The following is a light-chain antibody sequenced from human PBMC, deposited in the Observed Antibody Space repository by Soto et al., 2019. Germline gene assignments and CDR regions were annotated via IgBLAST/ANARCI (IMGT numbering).Light chain of an antibody. V-gene: IGLV2-14*01. J-gene: IGLJ1*01. Sequence: QSVLTQPASVSGSPGQSITISCTGTYRDVGGYNYVAWYQQYPGKAPKLMIYDVSFRPSGVSNRFSGSKSDLTASLTISGLHAQDEADYYCSSYTSSSSQVFGTGTKVTVL. CDR2: DVS. CDR3: SSYTSSSSQV. CDR1: YRDVGGYNY.